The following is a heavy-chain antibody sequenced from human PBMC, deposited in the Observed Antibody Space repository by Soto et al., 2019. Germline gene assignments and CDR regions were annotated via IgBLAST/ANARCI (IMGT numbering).Heavy chain of an antibody. CDR2: IKQDGSEK. CDR3: ARFPESGSYYGVAFDI. Sequence: EVQLVESGGGLVQPGGSLRLSCAASGFTFSSYWMSWVRQAPGKGLEWVANIKQDGSEKYYVDSVKGRFTISRDNAKNSLYLQMNSLRAEDTAVYYCARFPESGSYYGVAFDIWGQGTMVTVSS. D-gene: IGHD1-26*01. J-gene: IGHJ3*02. CDR1: GFTFSSYW. V-gene: IGHV3-7*01.